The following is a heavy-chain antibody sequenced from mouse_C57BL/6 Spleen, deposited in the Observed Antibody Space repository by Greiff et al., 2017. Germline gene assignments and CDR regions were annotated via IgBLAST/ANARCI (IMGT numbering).Heavy chain of an antibody. CDR3: ARTDYYGSSHWYFDV. J-gene: IGHJ1*03. D-gene: IGHD1-1*01. CDR1: GYTFTDYN. CDR2: INPNNGGT. Sequence: EVMLVESGPELVKPGASVKIPCKASGYTFTDYNMDWVKQSHGKSLEWIGDINPNNGGTIYNQKFKGKATLTVDKSSSTAYMELRSLTSEDTAVYYCARTDYYGSSHWYFDVWGTGTTVTVSS. V-gene: IGHV1-18*01.